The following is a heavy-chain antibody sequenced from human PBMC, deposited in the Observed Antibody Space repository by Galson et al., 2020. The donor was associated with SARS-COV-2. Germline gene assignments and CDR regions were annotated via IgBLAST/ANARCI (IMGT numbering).Heavy chain of an antibody. J-gene: IGHJ5*02. D-gene: IGHD6-19*01. CDR3: ARDATSSGWYNWFDP. CDR2: VLNSGTT. CDR1: GGSIRSSNYY. V-gene: IGHV4-39*07. Sequence: SGGSIRSSNYYWGWIRQPPGKGLEWIGSVLNSGTTHYSPSLQSRVTISVDTSKNQFSLNLNSVTAADTAMYYCARDATSSGWYNWFDPWGQGTLVTVSS.